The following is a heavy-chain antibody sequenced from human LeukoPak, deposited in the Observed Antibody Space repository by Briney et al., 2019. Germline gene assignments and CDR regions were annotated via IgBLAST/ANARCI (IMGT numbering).Heavy chain of an antibody. CDR2: VIPILGIT. Sequence: SVKVSCKASGYTFTGYYMHWVGQAPGQGLEWMGRVIPILGITNYAQKFQGRVTIIADKSTSTTYMELSSLRSDDTAVYYCARDLWQQRPDIWGQGTKVTVSS. CDR3: ARDLWQQRPDI. D-gene: IGHD6-25*01. CDR1: GYTFTGYY. J-gene: IGHJ3*02. V-gene: IGHV1-69*10.